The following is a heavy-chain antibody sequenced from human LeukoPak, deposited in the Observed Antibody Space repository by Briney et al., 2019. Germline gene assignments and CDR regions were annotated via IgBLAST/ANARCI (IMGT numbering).Heavy chain of an antibody. CDR3: ARDDTSGWAEYFHH. Sequence: SETLSLTCKVSGDSISSYYWSWIRQPAGKGLEWTGRMYTSGSTNYNPSLKSRVTMSVDTSKNQFSLKLSSVTAADTAVYFCARDDTSGWAEYFHHWGQGTLVTVSS. CDR2: MYTSGST. D-gene: IGHD6-19*01. CDR1: GDSISSYY. V-gene: IGHV4-4*07. J-gene: IGHJ1*01.